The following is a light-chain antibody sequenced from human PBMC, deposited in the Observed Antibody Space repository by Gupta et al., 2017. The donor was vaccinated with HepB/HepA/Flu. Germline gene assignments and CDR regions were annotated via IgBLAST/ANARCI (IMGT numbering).Light chain of an antibody. V-gene: IGKV3-15*01. Sequence: EIVMTQSPATLSVSPGASSTLSCRASESVSSNLAWYQQKAGQAPRLLIYGASTRATGLTARFSGSGSGAEFSLTISSLQSENFVVYYIQQENKWPNSFGQGTKLEIK. CDR2: GAS. CDR3: QQENKWPNS. J-gene: IGKJ2*03. CDR1: ESVSSN.